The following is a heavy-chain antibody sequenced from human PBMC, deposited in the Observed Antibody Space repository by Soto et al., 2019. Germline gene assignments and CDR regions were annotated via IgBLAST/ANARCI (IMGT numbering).Heavy chain of an antibody. J-gene: IGHJ6*02. V-gene: IGHV1-18*01. D-gene: IGHD3-3*01. CDR3: ARGNKAYYDFWSGPSAYGMDV. CDR1: GYTFTSYG. Sequence: ASVKVSCTASGYTFTSYGISWVRQAPGQGLEWMGWISAYNGNTNYAQKLQGRVTMTTDTSTSTAYMELRSLRSDDTAVYYCARGNKAYYDFWSGPSAYGMDVWGQGTTVTVSS. CDR2: ISAYNGNT.